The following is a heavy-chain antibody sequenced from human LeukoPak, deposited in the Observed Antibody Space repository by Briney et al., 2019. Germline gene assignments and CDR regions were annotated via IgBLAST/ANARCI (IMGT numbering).Heavy chain of an antibody. V-gene: IGHV3-74*01. J-gene: IGHJ4*02. Sequence: GGSLRLSCAASGFTFSSYWMHWVRQAPGKGLVWVSCINSDGSSTSYADSVKGRFTISRDNAKNSLYLQMNTLRAEDTAVYYCARESLATIGVDYWGQGTLVTVSS. CDR2: INSDGSST. CDR1: GFTFSSYW. D-gene: IGHD5-12*01. CDR3: ARESLATIGVDY.